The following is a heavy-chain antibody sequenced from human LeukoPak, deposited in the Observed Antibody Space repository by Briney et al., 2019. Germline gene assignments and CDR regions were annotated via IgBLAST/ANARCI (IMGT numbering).Heavy chain of an antibody. J-gene: IGHJ4*02. V-gene: IGHV3-23*01. Sequence: PGGSLRLSCAASGFTFSSYAMSWVRQAPGKGLEWVSTIGSGGDTTDYADSVKGRFAISRDNSKNTLYLQMNTLGAEDTALYYCVKGLISGVAGLTPLFGNWGQGTLVTVSS. CDR1: GFTFSSYA. CDR3: VKGLISGVAGLTPLFGN. D-gene: IGHD2-15*01. CDR2: IGSGGDTT.